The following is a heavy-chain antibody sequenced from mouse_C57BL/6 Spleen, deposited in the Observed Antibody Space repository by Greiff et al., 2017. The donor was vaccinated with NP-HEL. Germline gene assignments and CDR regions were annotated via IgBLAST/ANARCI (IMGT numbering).Heavy chain of an antibody. CDR3: SRSDDDYYDFPFAY. V-gene: IGHV1-7*01. J-gene: IGHJ3*01. D-gene: IGHD2-3*01. CDR2: INPSSGYT. Sequence: VQLQQSGAELAKPGASVKLSCKASGYTFTSYWMHWVKQRPGQGLEWIGYINPSSGYTKYNQKFKDKATLTADKSSSTAYMQLSSLTSEDSAVYYGSRSDDDYYDFPFAYWGQRTLVTVSA. CDR1: GYTFTSYW.